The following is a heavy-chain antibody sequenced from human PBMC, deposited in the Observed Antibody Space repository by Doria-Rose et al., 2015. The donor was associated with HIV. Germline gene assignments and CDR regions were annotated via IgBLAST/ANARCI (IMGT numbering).Heavy chain of an antibody. CDR1: GASVSSRGYY. CDR3: ARMGSYRELDY. J-gene: IGHJ4*02. V-gene: IGHV4-31*03. CDR2: TYYTGTS. Sequence: VQLLESGPGLVKPSETLSLTCSVSGASVSSRGYYRNWIRQVPGKGLESLGYTYYTGTSDYGPSLKSRLNMAVDTSKNQFSLKLSFVTVADTAVYYCARMGSYRELDYWGQGALVIVSA. D-gene: IGHD3-3*01.